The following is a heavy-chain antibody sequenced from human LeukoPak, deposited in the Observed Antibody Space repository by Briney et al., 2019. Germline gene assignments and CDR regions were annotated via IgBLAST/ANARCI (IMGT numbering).Heavy chain of an antibody. CDR3: ARGGSGSYYKYSYYGMDV. Sequence: GGSLRLSCAGSGFTFSEHYIDWVRQSPGKGLEWVGRSTNKPKRYTTDYAASLKGRFIISRDESNTSVYLQMNSLKTEDTGVYYCARGGSGSYYKYSYYGMDVWGQGTTVTVSS. V-gene: IGHV3-72*01. D-gene: IGHD3-10*01. CDR1: GFTFSEHY. J-gene: IGHJ6*02. CDR2: STNKPKRYTT.